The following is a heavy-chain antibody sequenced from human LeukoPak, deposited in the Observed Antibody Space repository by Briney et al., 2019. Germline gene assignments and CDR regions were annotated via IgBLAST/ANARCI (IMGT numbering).Heavy chain of an antibody. CDR1: GGSFSGYY. V-gene: IGHV4-34*01. Sequence: SETLSLTCAVYGGSFSGYYWSWIRQPPGKGLEWIGEINHSGSTNYNPSLKSRVTISVDTSKNQFSLKLSSVTAADTAVYYCARDRYYYYMDVWGKGTTVTISS. J-gene: IGHJ6*03. CDR3: ARDRYYYYMDV. CDR2: INHSGST.